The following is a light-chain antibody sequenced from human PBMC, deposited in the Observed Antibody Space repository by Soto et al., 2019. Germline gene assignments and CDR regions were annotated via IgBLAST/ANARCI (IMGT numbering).Light chain of an antibody. CDR3: SSYTSSSTLYVV. Sequence: QSALTQPASVSGSPGQSITISCTGTSSDVGGYNYVSWYQQHPGKAPKLTIYDVSNRPSGVSNRFSGSKSGNTASLTISGLQAEDEADYYGSSYTSSSTLYVVFGGGTKLTVL. V-gene: IGLV2-14*01. CDR2: DVS. J-gene: IGLJ2*01. CDR1: SSDVGGYNY.